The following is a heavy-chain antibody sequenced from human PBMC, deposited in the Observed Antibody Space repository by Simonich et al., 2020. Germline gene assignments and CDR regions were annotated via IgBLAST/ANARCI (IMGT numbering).Heavy chain of an antibody. CDR1: GFTFSSYE. D-gene: IGHD6-6*01. J-gene: IGHJ6*02. V-gene: IGHV3-48*03. CDR2: ISSSGSTI. CDR3: ARDFRLQLVEIGTYYYYGMDV. Sequence: EVQLVESGGGLVQPGGSLRLSCAASGFTFSSYEMNWVRQAPGKGLEWVSYISSSGSTIYYAESVKGRFTIPRDNAKNSLYLQMNSLRAEDTAVYYCARDFRLQLVEIGTYYYYGMDVWGQGTTVTVSS.